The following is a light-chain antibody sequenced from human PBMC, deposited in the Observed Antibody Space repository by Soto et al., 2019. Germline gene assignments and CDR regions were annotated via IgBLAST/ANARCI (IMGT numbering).Light chain of an antibody. CDR3: QQSYNTPWT. J-gene: IGKJ1*01. V-gene: IGKV1-39*01. CDR1: QSISSY. Sequence: DIQMTQSPSSLSASVGDRVTITCRASQSISSYLNWYQQKPGKAPKLLIYAASSLQSGVPSRFSGSGSGTDFTLTISSLQPKDFATYYCQQSYNTPWTFGQGTKVEIK. CDR2: AAS.